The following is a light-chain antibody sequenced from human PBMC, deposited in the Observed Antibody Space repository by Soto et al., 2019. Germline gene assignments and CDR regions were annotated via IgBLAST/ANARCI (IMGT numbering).Light chain of an antibody. Sequence: QSVLTQPPSASGTPGQRVTVSCSGSSSNIGSNTVSWYQQLPGTAPKLLIYSNTQRPSGVPDRFSGSKSDTSASLAISGLQSEDEADYYCAAWDDSLNALVFGTGTKLTVL. CDR3: AAWDDSLNALV. J-gene: IGLJ1*01. CDR2: SNT. CDR1: SSNIGSNT. V-gene: IGLV1-44*01.